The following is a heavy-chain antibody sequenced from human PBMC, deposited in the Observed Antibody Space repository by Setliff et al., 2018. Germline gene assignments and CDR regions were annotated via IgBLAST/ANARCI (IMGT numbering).Heavy chain of an antibody. CDR1: GFVFGTYG. Sequence: GESLKISCAASGFVFGTYGMHWVRQAPGKGLDWVASVRFDGRYKVYADSVKGRFTIPRDNAKNTLYLQMNSLRGEDTAVYFCASIDWGENLYNMDVWGKGTTVTVSS. CDR2: VRFDGRYK. J-gene: IGHJ6*03. D-gene: IGHD7-27*01. V-gene: IGHV3-30*02. CDR3: ASIDWGENLYNMDV.